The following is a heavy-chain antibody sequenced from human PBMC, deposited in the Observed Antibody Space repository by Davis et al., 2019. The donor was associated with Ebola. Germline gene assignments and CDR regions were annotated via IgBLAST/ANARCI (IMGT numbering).Heavy chain of an antibody. CDR3: ARNLGAGMDV. Sequence: SETLSLTCSVSGGSISSSSYFWGWIRQPPGKGLEWIASISYSGNTYYNPSLKSRVTISVDTSKNQFSLKLSSVTAADTAVYYCARNLGAGMDVWGKGTTVTVSS. J-gene: IGHJ6*04. CDR1: GGSISSSSYF. CDR2: ISYSGNT. V-gene: IGHV4-39*07. D-gene: IGHD3-16*01.